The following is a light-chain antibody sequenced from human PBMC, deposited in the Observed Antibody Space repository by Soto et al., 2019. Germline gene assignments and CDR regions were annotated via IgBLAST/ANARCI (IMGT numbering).Light chain of an antibody. Sequence: DIVLTQSPGTLSLSPGERATLSCRASQSVDSRYLAWYQQKPGQAPRLVIHAVSRRATCIPDRFSGSGSGTDFTLTISRLEPEDFAEYYCQQYGNSPRYSFGQGTYLEIK. V-gene: IGKV3-20*01. J-gene: IGKJ2*03. CDR3: QQYGNSPRYS. CDR1: QSVDSRY. CDR2: AVS.